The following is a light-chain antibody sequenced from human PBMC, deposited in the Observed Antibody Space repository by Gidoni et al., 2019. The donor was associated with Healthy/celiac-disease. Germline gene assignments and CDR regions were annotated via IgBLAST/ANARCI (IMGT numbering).Light chain of an antibody. Sequence: EIVMTQSPATLSVSPRERATLSCRASQSVSSNLAGYQQKPGQAPRLLIYGASTRATGIPARFSGSGSGTEFTLTISSLQSEDFAVYYCQQYNNWPTWTFGQGTKVEIK. J-gene: IGKJ1*01. CDR1: QSVSSN. V-gene: IGKV3-15*01. CDR3: QQYNNWPTWT. CDR2: GAS.